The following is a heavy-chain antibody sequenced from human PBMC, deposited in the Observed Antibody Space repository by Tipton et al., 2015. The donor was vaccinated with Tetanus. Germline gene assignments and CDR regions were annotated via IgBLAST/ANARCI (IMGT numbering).Heavy chain of an antibody. CDR3: ARDRAVPVQAYGTDV. CDR2: ISPFTGDT. Sequence: QSGAEVKKPGASVKVSYKASGYTFTHYGISWVRQAPGQGLEWVGWISPFTGDTEYAQNLQDRLILTTDTSTATAYVEVRSLTSDDTAVYYCARDRAVPVQAYGTDVWGQGTSVTVSS. D-gene: IGHD6-19*01. J-gene: IGHJ6*02. V-gene: IGHV1-18*01. CDR1: GYTFTHYG.